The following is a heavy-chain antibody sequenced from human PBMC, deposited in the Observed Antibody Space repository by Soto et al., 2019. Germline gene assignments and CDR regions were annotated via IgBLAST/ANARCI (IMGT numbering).Heavy chain of an antibody. V-gene: IGHV3-15*07. CDR1: GFTFSNAW. J-gene: IGHJ4*02. CDR3: SSGYDFSLFRY. CDR2: IKSKTDGGTT. D-gene: IGHD5-12*01. Sequence: EVQLVESGGGLVKPGGSLRLSCAASGFTFSNAWMNWVRQAPGKGLEWVGRIKSKTDGGTTDYAAPVKGRFTISRDDSKNTLYLQMNSLKTEDTAVYYCSSGYDFSLFRYWGQGTLVTVSS.